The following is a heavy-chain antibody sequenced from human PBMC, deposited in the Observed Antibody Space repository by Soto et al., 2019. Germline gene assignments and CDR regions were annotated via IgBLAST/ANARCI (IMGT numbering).Heavy chain of an antibody. Sequence: GGSLRLSCAASGFTFSNYAMSWVRQAPGKGLEWVSGVSSGGSSTYYADSVKGRFTISRDNSKNTLYLQMNSLRAEDTAVYYCAKDGGYSYGYSPRYYYGMDVWGQGTTVTVSS. V-gene: IGHV3-23*01. CDR3: AKDGGYSYGYSPRYYYGMDV. CDR1: GFTFSNYA. CDR2: VSSGGSST. D-gene: IGHD5-18*01. J-gene: IGHJ6*02.